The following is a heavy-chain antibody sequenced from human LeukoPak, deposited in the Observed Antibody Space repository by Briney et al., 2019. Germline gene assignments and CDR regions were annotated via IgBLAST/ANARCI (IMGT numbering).Heavy chain of an antibody. V-gene: IGHV3-7*01. Sequence: PGRSLRLSCAASGFTFSSYWMNWVRQAPGKGLEWVANIKQDGSEKYYVDSVKGRFTVSRDNAKNSLFLQMNSLRAEDTAVYYCARDNRVGLPIPHAFDVWGQGTMVTVAS. D-gene: IGHD5-12*01. CDR1: GFTFSSYW. J-gene: IGHJ3*01. CDR3: ARDNRVGLPIPHAFDV. CDR2: IKQDGSEK.